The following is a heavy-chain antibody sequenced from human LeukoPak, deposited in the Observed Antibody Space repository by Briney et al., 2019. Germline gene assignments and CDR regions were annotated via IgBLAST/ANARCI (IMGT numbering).Heavy chain of an antibody. V-gene: IGHV6-1*01. D-gene: IGHD2-2*01. Sequence: KPSQTLSLTCAISGDSVSSNSAAWNWIRQSPSRGLEWLGRTYYRSKWYNDYAVSVKSRITINPDTSKNQFSPQLNSVTPEDTAVYYCARVLLLGYCSSTSCYGPFDYWGQGTLVTVSS. CDR3: ARVLLLGYCSSTSCYGPFDY. CDR2: TYYRSKWYN. J-gene: IGHJ4*02. CDR1: GDSVSSNSAA.